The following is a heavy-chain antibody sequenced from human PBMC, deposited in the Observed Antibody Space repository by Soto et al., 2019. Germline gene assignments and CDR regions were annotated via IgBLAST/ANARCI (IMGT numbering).Heavy chain of an antibody. CDR3: ARGSLGYCSSTSCATSPFYYYYGMDV. Sequence: SVKVSCTASGGTFSSYAISWVRQAPGQGLEWMGGIIPIFGTANYAQKFQGRVTITADKSTSTAYMELSSLRSEDTAVYYCARGSLGYCSSTSCATSPFYYYYGMDVWGQGTTVTV. CDR2: IIPIFGTA. CDR1: GGTFSSYA. V-gene: IGHV1-69*06. D-gene: IGHD2-2*01. J-gene: IGHJ6*02.